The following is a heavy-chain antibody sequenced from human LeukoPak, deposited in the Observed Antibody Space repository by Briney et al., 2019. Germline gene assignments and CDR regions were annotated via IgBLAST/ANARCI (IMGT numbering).Heavy chain of an antibody. CDR1: GFTFSDYY. CDR3: ARDGRGYHNSFDP. J-gene: IGHJ5*02. Sequence: GGSLRLSCAASGFTFSDYYMSWIRQAPGKGLECLSYISTSVSTVYYADSVKGRFTISRDNVKNSLYLQMNSLRAEDTAVYYCARDGRGYHNSFDPWGQGTLVTVSS. CDR2: ISTSVSTV. D-gene: IGHD3-22*01. V-gene: IGHV3-11*04.